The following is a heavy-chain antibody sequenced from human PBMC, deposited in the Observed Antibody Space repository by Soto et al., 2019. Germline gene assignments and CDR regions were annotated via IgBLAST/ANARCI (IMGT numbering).Heavy chain of an antibody. Sequence: GGSLRLSCVGSGFTFANYAISWVRQAPGKGLEWVSGTRGSGGSPYFADSVRGRFTLSRDNSKNTLFLEMNSLRVEDTAVYYCAKGGYDYYLSLDVWGQGTTVTVSS. CDR3: AKGGYDYYLSLDV. CDR2: TRGSGGSP. J-gene: IGHJ6*02. CDR1: GFTFANYA. V-gene: IGHV3-23*01.